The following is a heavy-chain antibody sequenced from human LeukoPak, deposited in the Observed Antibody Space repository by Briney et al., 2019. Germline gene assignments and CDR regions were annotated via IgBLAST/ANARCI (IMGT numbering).Heavy chain of an antibody. V-gene: IGHV1-69*04. CDR1: GGTFSSYA. CDR3: ARGPVEMAAIGY. D-gene: IGHD5-24*01. CDR2: IIPIFGIA. Sequence: ASVKVSCKASGGTFSSYAISWVRQAPGQGLEWMGRIIPIFGIANYAQKFQSRVTITADKSTSTAYMELSSLRSEDTAVYYCARGPVEMAAIGYWGQGTLVTVSS. J-gene: IGHJ4*02.